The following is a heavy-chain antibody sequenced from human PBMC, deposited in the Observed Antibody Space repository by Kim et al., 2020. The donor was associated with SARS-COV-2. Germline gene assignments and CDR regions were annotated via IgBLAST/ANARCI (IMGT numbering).Heavy chain of an antibody. D-gene: IGHD6-13*01. J-gene: IGHJ4*02. CDR2: YN. Sequence: YNEYAVSVKSRITINPDTSNNQFSLQLNSVTPEDTAMYYCARGIAAAVDYWGQGTLVTVSS. V-gene: IGHV6-1*01. CDR3: ARGIAAAVDY.